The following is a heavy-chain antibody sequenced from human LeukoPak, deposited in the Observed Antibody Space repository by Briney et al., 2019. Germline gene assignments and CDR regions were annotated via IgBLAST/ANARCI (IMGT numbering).Heavy chain of an antibody. CDR3: ARAKETGTPYYYYYMDV. CDR1: EGTFSSYA. Sequence: SVKVSCKASEGTFSSYAISWVRQAPGQGLEWMGGIIPIFGTANYAQKFQGRVTITTDESTSTAYVELSSLRSEDTAVYYCARAKETGTPYYYYYMDVWGKGTTVTVSS. J-gene: IGHJ6*03. CDR2: IIPIFGTA. D-gene: IGHD1-1*01. V-gene: IGHV1-69*05.